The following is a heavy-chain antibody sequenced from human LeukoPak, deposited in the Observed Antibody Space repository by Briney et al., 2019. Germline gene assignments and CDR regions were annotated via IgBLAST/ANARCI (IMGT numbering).Heavy chain of an antibody. CDR1: GFIASSNY. D-gene: IGHD3-9*01. J-gene: IGHJ4*02. CDR2: IYSGGTT. Sequence: GGSLRLSCVVSGFIASSNYMSWVRQAPGKGLEWISLIYSGGTTYYADSVKGRFTISRDNSKNTLYLQMNSLRADDTAVYYCAKGLRYSDNWGQGTLVTVSS. CDR3: AKGLRYSDN. V-gene: IGHV3-53*05.